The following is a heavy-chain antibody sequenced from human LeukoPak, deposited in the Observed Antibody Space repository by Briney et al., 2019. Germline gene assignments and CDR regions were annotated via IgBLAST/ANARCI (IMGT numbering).Heavy chain of an antibody. Sequence: PSETLSLTCAVYGGSFSGYYWSWIRQPAGKGLEWIGRIYTSGSTNYNPSLKSRVTISVDTSKNQFSLKLSSVTAADTAVYYCARVRYSSGPYYYYYYMDVWGKGTTVTISS. D-gene: IGHD6-19*01. CDR3: ARVRYSSGPYYYYYYMDV. CDR2: IYTSGST. V-gene: IGHV4-59*10. J-gene: IGHJ6*03. CDR1: GGSFSGYY.